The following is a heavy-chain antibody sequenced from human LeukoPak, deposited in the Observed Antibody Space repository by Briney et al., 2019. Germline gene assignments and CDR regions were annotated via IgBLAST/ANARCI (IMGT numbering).Heavy chain of an antibody. Sequence: GGSLRLSCAASGFTFSNAWMSWVRQAPGKGLEWLGRIKTKTDGETTHYAAPANGRFTISRDDSRNTLYLQMNSLKTEDTAVYYCTSRLITTNDYWGQGTLVTVSS. V-gene: IGHV3-15*01. CDR3: TSRLITTNDY. J-gene: IGHJ4*02. D-gene: IGHD3-3*01. CDR1: GFTFSNAW. CDR2: IKTKTDGETT.